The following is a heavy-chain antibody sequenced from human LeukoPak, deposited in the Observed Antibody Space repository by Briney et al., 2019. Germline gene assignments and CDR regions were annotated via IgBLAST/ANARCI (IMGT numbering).Heavy chain of an antibody. J-gene: IGHJ3*02. CDR2: ISGSGGST. Sequence: GGSLRLSCAASGFTFSSYAMSWVRQAPGKGLEWVSAISGSGGSTYYADSVKGRFTISRDNSKNTLYLQMNSLRAEDTAVYYCAKVGPQRYCSSTSCYVGAFDIWGQGTMVTVSS. CDR3: AKVGPQRYCSSTSCYVGAFDI. V-gene: IGHV3-23*01. CDR1: GFTFSSYA. D-gene: IGHD2-2*01.